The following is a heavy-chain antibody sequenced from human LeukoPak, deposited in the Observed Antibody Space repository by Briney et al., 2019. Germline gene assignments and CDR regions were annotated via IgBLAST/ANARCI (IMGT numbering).Heavy chain of an antibody. V-gene: IGHV3-21*01. Sequence: GGSLRLSCAASGFTFSSYSMNWVRQAPGKGLEWVSSISSSSSYIYYADSVKGRFTISRDNAKNSLYLQMNSLRAEDTAVYYCARGLCGGDCYDYWGQGTLVTVSS. CDR2: ISSSSSYI. D-gene: IGHD2-21*01. CDR3: ARGLCGGDCYDY. J-gene: IGHJ4*02. CDR1: GFTFSSYS.